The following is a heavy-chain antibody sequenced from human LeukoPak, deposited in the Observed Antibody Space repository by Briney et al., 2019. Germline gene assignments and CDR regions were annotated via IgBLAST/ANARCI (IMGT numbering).Heavy chain of an antibody. CDR2: IYPDDSDT. J-gene: IGHJ4*02. D-gene: IGHD1-1*01. Sequence: GESLKISCQGSGYSFASYWIGWVRQMPGKGLEWMGIIYPDDSDTTYNPSFQGQVTISADKPISTAYLQWSSLKASDTAIYDCARERGTFDFWGQGTLVTVSS. V-gene: IGHV5-51*01. CDR1: GYSFASYW. CDR3: ARERGTFDF.